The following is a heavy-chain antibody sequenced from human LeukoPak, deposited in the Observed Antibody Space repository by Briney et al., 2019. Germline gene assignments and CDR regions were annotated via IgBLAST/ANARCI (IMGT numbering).Heavy chain of an antibody. CDR1: GFTFSDYY. CDR2: IHHSGST. CDR3: AREDSTSSIWFDP. J-gene: IGHJ5*02. D-gene: IGHD6-6*01. V-gene: IGHV4-34*01. Sequence: GSLRLSCAASGFTFSDYYMSWIRQPPVKGLEWIGSIHHSGSTYYNPSLKSRVTISVDTSKNQFSLQLNSVTPEDTAVYYCAREDSTSSIWFDPWGQGTLVTVSS.